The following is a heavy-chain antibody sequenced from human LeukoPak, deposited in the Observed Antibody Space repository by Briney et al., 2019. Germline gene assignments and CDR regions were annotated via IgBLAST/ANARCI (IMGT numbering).Heavy chain of an antibody. D-gene: IGHD3-10*01. CDR1: GGSISSYY. V-gene: IGHV4-59*01. CDR3: ARGRITMVRGVAWFDP. CDR2: IYYSRST. Sequence: PSETLSLTCTVSGGSISSYYWSWIRQPPGKGLEWIGYIYYSRSTNYNPSLKSRVTISVDTSKNQFSLKLSSVTAADTAVYYCARGRITMVRGVAWFDPWGQGTLVTVSS. J-gene: IGHJ5*02.